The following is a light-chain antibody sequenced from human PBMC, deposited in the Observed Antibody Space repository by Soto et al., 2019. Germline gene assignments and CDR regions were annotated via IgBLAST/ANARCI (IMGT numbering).Light chain of an antibody. Sequence: EIVMTQSPATLPVSPGEGGTLSCRASQSISNYLAWYQQKPGQAPRLLIYDASNRATGIPARFSGSGSGTDFTLTISSLEPEDFAIYYCQQRSNWPRITFGQGTRLEIK. CDR1: QSISNY. J-gene: IGKJ5*01. CDR3: QQRSNWPRIT. CDR2: DAS. V-gene: IGKV3-11*01.